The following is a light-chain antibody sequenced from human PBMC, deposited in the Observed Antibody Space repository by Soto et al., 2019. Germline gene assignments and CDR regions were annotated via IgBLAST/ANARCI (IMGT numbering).Light chain of an antibody. Sequence: EIVMTQSPATLSVSPGERTTLSCRASQSVGNNLACYQQKPGQAPRLLIYGAYTRATGIPARFSGSGSGTDFTLTISSLQSEDFAVYYCQHYNYWPPKTFGQGTKVDIK. V-gene: IGKV3-15*01. CDR3: QHYNYWPPKT. J-gene: IGKJ1*01. CDR2: GAY. CDR1: QSVGNN.